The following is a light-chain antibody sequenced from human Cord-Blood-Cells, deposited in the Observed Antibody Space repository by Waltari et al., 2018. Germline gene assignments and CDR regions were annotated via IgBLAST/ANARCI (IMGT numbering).Light chain of an antibody. CDR3: QQSYSTHT. V-gene: IGKV1-39*01. J-gene: IGKJ2*01. Sequence: DLQMTQSPSSLSASVGDRVPITCRASQSISSYLNWYQQKPGKAPKLLIHAASSLQSGVPSRFSGSGSATDFTLTISSLQPEDFATYYCQQSYSTHTFGQGTKLEIK. CDR2: AAS. CDR1: QSISSY.